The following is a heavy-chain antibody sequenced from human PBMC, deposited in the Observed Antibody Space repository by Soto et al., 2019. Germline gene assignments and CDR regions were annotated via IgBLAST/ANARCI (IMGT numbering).Heavy chain of an antibody. CDR3: XRVGYFD. CDR2: INGGKDNA. J-gene: IGHJ4*01. Sequence: QVQLVQSAADVKKPGASVKVSCQASGYNFTKYSIYWVRQAPGQRLEWMGWINGGKDNARYSQKFQGRVTITQSSSXXTVFMEXXGLRSXDTXXXXXXRVGYFD. V-gene: IGHV1-3*01. D-gene: IGHD3-10*01. CDR1: GYNFTKYS.